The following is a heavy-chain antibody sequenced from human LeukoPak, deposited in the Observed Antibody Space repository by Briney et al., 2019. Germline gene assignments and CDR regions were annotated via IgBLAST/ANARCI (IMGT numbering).Heavy chain of an antibody. V-gene: IGHV3-66*02. J-gene: IGHJ4*01. CDR1: GFTHNTND. CDR2: MYTCGFA. D-gene: IGHD4-23*01. CDR3: VRQGGGDNCR. Sequence: GGSLRLSCAASGFTHNTNDMNWVRQAPGKGLEWWSIMYTCGFAFYTGAEKGRLTVTREASKNVIFVQMSTLRPDDTAMYYCVRQGGGDNCRWGQGALVTVSS.